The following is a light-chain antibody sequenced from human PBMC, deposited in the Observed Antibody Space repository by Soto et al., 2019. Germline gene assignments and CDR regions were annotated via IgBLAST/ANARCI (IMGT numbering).Light chain of an antibody. CDR3: QQYYSYPWT. V-gene: IGKV1-5*01. J-gene: IGKJ1*01. CDR1: QSISGW. CDR2: AAS. Sequence: DIQMTQSPSTLSASVGDRVIITCRASQSISGWLAWYQQKPGKAPKLLIYAASTLQSGVPSRFSGSGSGTDFTLTISCLQSEDFATYYCQQYYSYPWTFGQGTKVDIK.